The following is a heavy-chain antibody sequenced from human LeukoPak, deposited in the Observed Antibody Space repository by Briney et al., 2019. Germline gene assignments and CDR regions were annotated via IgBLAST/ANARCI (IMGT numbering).Heavy chain of an antibody. Sequence: TSETLSLTCTVSGGSISTYYWSWIRQPPGKGLEWIGYIYYLGSTNYNPSLKSRVTISVDTSKNQFSLRLNSVTAADTAVYYCARADSSGYDHFDYWGQGTLVTVSS. D-gene: IGHD3-22*01. CDR2: IYYLGST. J-gene: IGHJ4*02. V-gene: IGHV4-59*01. CDR1: GGSISTYY. CDR3: ARADSSGYDHFDY.